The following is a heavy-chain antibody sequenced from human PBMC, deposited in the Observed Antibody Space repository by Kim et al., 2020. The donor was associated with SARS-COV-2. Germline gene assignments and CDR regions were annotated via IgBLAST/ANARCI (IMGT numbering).Heavy chain of an antibody. V-gene: IGHV3-23*01. Sequence: AESVKCRLTIARANPKNTLHLQMSSLRVDDTAVYYCAKGVRASGTYYPNYWGQGTLVTVSS. J-gene: IGHJ4*02. D-gene: IGHD1-26*01. CDR3: AKGVRASGTYYPNY.